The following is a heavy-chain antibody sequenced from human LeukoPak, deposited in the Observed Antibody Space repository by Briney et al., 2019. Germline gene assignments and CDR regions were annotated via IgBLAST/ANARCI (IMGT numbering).Heavy chain of an antibody. CDR3: ARHGGYSSPYLH. CDR2: IYYSGTT. Sequence: SETLSPTCTVSGGSISNYYWSWIRQPPGKGLECMGYIYYSGTTNYNPSLKSRVTISVDTSKNQFSLKLSSVTAADTAVYYCARHGGYSSPYLHWGQGTLVTVSS. J-gene: IGHJ1*01. V-gene: IGHV4-59*08. D-gene: IGHD6-13*01. CDR1: GGSISNYY.